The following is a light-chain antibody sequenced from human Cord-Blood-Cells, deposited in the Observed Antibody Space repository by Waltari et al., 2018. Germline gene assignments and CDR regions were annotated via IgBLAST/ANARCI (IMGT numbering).Light chain of an antibody. CDR3: LSADSSGTYPV. CDR2: KDS. Sequence: SYELTPPPSVSVSLGQMARITCSGDALPKKYAYWYQQKPGQFPVLVIYKDSERPSGIPERFSGSSSGTIVTLTISGVQAEDEADYYCLSADSSGTYPVFGGGTKLTVL. V-gene: IGLV3-16*01. J-gene: IGLJ2*01. CDR1: ALPKKY.